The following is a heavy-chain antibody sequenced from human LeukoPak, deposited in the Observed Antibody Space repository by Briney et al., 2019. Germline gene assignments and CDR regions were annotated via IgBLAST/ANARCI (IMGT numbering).Heavy chain of an antibody. D-gene: IGHD3-3*01. CDR2: IRSKANSYAT. V-gene: IGHV3-73*01. J-gene: IGHJ4*02. CDR1: GFTFSGSA. CDR3: TRLLRFLEWPHFDY. Sequence: PGGSLRLSCAASGFTFSGSAMHWVRQASGKGLEWVGRIRSKANSYATAHAASVKGSFTISRDDSKNTAYLQMNSLKTEDTAVYYCTRLLRFLEWPHFDYWGQGTLVTVSS.